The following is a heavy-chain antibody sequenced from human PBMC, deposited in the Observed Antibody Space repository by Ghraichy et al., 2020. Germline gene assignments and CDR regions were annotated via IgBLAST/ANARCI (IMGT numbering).Heavy chain of an antibody. D-gene: IGHD6-13*01. Sequence: SETLSLTCTVSGGSISSSSYYWGWIRQPPGKGLEWIGSIYYSGSTYYNPSLKSRVTISVDTSKNQFSLKLSSVTAADTAVYYCARHSSSWYSWFDPWGQGTLVTVSS. CDR1: GGSISSSSYY. CDR3: ARHSSSWYSWFDP. J-gene: IGHJ5*02. CDR2: IYYSGST. V-gene: IGHV4-39*01.